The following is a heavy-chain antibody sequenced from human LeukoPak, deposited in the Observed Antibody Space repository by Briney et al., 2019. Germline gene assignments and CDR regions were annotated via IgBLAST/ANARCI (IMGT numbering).Heavy chain of an antibody. V-gene: IGHV4-34*01. D-gene: IGHD5-24*01. CDR3: ARHERDVSLDHAFDI. Sequence: SETLSLTCAVYGGSFSGYYWSWIRQPPGKGLEWIGEINHSGSTNYKPSLKSRVTILVDTSKNQFSLKLRSVTAADTAVYYCARHERDVSLDHAFDIWGQGTMVTVSS. CDR2: INHSGST. CDR1: GGSFSGYY. J-gene: IGHJ3*02.